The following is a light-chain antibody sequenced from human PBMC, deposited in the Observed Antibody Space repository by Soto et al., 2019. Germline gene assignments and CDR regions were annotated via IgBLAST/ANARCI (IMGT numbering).Light chain of an antibody. V-gene: IGKV3-20*01. CDR2: GAS. Sequence: EIVLTQSPGALSLSPVERATLSCLASESVSDYLAWHQQKPGQTPRLLVYGASSRATGIPDRFSGSGSGTDFTLTISRLEPEDFAVYYCQQHGSSPITFGQGTRLEIK. CDR1: ESVSDY. J-gene: IGKJ5*01. CDR3: QQHGSSPIT.